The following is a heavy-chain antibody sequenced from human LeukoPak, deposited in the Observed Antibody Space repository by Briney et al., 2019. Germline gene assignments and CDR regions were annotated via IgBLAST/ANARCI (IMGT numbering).Heavy chain of an antibody. Sequence: GGSLRLSCAASGFTFSSYEMNWVRQAPGKGLEWVSYISSSGSTIYYADPVKGRFTVSRDNAKNSLYLQMNSLRAEDTAIYYCARDLGSYSSGWYMGFDYWGQGTLVTVSS. CDR1: GFTFSSYE. D-gene: IGHD6-19*01. V-gene: IGHV3-48*03. CDR2: ISSSGSTI. CDR3: ARDLGSYSSGWYMGFDY. J-gene: IGHJ4*02.